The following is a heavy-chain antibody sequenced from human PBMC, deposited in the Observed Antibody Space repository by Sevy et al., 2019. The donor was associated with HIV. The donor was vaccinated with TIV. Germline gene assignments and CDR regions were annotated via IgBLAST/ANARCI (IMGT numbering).Heavy chain of an antibody. Sequence: SETLSLTCTVSGGSISSSSYYWGWIRQPPGKGLEWIGSIYYSGSTYYNPSLKSRVTISVDTSKNQFSLKLSSVTAADTAVYYCARLRLLWFREFYGMDVWGKGTTVTVSS. CDR2: IYYSGST. J-gene: IGHJ6*04. D-gene: IGHD3-10*01. V-gene: IGHV4-39*01. CDR3: ARLRLLWFREFYGMDV. CDR1: GGSISSSSYY.